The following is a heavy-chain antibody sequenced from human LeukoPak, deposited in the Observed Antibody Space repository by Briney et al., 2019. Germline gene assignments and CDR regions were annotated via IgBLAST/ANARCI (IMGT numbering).Heavy chain of an antibody. D-gene: IGHD1-26*01. J-gene: IGHJ4*02. CDR2: ISSSGSTI. CDR3: ARRRDSGSLQHFDY. CDR1: GFTFSSYE. Sequence: PGGSLRLSCAASGFTFSSYEMNWVRQAPGKGLEWVSYISSSGSTIYYADSVKGRFTISRDNAKNSLYLQMNSLRAEDTAVYYCARRRDSGSLQHFDYWGQGTLVTVS. V-gene: IGHV3-48*03.